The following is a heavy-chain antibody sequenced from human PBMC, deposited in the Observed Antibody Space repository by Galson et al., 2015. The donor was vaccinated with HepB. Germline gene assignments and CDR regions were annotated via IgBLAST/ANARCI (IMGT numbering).Heavy chain of an antibody. CDR1: GGSISSYY. D-gene: IGHD3-3*01. CDR2: IYYSGST. CDR3: ARGGGDYDFWSGYYGYFGGGMDV. V-gene: IGHV4-59*01. Sequence: LSLTCTVSGGSISSYYRSWIRQPPGKGLEWIGYIYYSGSTNYNPSLKSRVTISVDTSKNQFSLKLSSVTAADTAVYYCARGGGDYDFWSGYYGYFGGGMDVWGQGTTVTVSS. J-gene: IGHJ6*02.